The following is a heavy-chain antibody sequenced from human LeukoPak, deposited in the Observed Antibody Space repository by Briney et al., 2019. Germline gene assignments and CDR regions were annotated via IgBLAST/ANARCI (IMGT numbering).Heavy chain of an antibody. Sequence: GRSLRLSCAASGFTFSSYGMHWVRQAPGKGLEWVAVIWYDGSNKYYADSVKGRFTISRDNSKNTLYLQMNSLRAEDTAVYYCARSWSGFEELLSYFDYWGQGTLVTVSS. V-gene: IGHV3-33*01. J-gene: IGHJ4*02. CDR1: GFTFSSYG. D-gene: IGHD3-10*01. CDR2: IWYDGSNK. CDR3: ARSWSGFEELLSYFDY.